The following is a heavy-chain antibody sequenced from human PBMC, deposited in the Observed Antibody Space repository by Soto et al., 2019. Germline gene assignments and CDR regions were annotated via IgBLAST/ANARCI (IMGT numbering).Heavy chain of an antibody. D-gene: IGHD2-2*01. Sequence: EVQLLESGGGLVQPGGSLRLSCAASGFTFSSSAMTWVRQAPGKGLEWVSVISGSGTITYYADSVKGRFTVSRDNSKNTLYLQMNSLRGEDTAVYYCAKGCSATSCRDAYSWLGPWGQGTLVTVSS. CDR1: GFTFSSSA. V-gene: IGHV3-23*01. CDR3: AKGCSATSCRDAYSWLGP. CDR2: ISGSGTIT. J-gene: IGHJ5*02.